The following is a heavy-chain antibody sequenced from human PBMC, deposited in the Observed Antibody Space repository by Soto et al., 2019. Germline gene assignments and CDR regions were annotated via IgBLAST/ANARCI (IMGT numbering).Heavy chain of an antibody. Sequence: QVQLVQSGAEVKKPGASVKVSCKASGYTFTSYAMHWVRQAPGQRLEWMGWINAGNGNTKYSQKFEGRVTSTRDTSASTAYMELSSLRSEDTAVYYCARGPGGPDGPGDYWGQGTLVTVSS. CDR2: INAGNGNT. CDR1: GYTFTSYA. D-gene: IGHD2-15*01. J-gene: IGHJ4*02. V-gene: IGHV1-3*01. CDR3: ARGPGGPDGPGDY.